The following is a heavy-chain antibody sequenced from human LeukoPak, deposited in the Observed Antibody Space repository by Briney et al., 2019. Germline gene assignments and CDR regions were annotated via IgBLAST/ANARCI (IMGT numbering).Heavy chain of an antibody. CDR3: VRGWQQLGS. J-gene: IGHJ5*02. CDR1: GFTFSDYY. Sequence: PGGSLRLSCAASGFTFSDYYMSWIRQAPGKGLEWVSYISSSGSTIYYADSVKGRFTISRDNSKNTPYLQINSLRVEDTAVYYCVRGWQQLGSWGQGTLVTVSS. CDR2: ISSSGSTI. D-gene: IGHD4-23*01. V-gene: IGHV3-11*01.